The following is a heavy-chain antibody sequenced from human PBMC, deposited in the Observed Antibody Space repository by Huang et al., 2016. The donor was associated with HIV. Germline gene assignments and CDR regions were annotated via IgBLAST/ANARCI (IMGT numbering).Heavy chain of an antibody. J-gene: IGHJ6*03. D-gene: IGHD3-10*01. CDR3: ARGLRYYHGSGRAYYYYYHMDV. V-gene: IGHV7-4-1*02. Sequence: QVQLVQSGSELKKPGASVKVSCKAYGYTFTSYGVNWVRQAPGQGLAWMGWINANTVNPTYSQVFTGRFVFFLYTSGSTAYLQVSSLKAEDTAVYYCARGLRYYHGSGRAYYYYYHMDVWGKGTTVTVSS. CDR2: INANTVNP. CDR1: GYTFTSYG.